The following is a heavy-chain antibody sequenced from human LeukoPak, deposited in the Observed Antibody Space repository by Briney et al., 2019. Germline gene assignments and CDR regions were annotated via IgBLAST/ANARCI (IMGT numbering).Heavy chain of an antibody. D-gene: IGHD3-16*01. J-gene: IGHJ4*02. V-gene: IGHV3-7*01. Sequence: GGSLRLSCAASGFSFSNYWMSWVRQAPGKGLEWVANIKPDGSEKNYVDSVRGRFAISRDNARNSLSLQMNSLRAEDTAVYFCSTGGIHWGQGTLVTVSS. CDR1: GFSFSNYW. CDR3: STGGIH. CDR2: IKPDGSEK.